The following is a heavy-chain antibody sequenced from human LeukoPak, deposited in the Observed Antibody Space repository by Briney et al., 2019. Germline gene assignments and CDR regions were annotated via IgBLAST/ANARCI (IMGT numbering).Heavy chain of an antibody. J-gene: IGHJ5*02. CDR2: ITSTSSHI. V-gene: IGHV3-21*01. Sequence: GGSLRLSCTTSGFTFTDYSMTWVRQAPGKGLEWVSSITSTSSHINYADSVKGRFTISRDSAKNALFLQMNSLTDEDTAVYYCARARLGYYDEYFDPWGQGTQVTVSS. CDR3: ARARLGYYDEYFDP. D-gene: IGHD3-16*01. CDR1: GFTFTDYS.